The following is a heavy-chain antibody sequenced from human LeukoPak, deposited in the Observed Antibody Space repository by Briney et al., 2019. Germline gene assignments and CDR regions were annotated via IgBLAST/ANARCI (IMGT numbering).Heavy chain of an antibody. CDR2: IIPIFGTA. D-gene: IGHD6-19*01. Sequence: SVKVSCKASGGTFSSYAISWGRQPPGQGRGWMGRIIPIFGTANYAQKFQGRVTITTDDSTSTAYMELSSLRSEDTAVYYCARDRGVSGWRHRGFDYWGQGTLVTVSS. V-gene: IGHV1-69*05. CDR3: ARDRGVSGWRHRGFDY. CDR1: GGTFSSYA. J-gene: IGHJ4*02.